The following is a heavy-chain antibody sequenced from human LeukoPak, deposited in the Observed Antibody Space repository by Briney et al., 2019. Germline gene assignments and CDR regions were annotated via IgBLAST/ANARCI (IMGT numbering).Heavy chain of an antibody. CDR2: IYPSGST. J-gene: IGHJ5*02. V-gene: IGHV4-4*07. CDR3: ARAPTGTGGWNWFDP. Sequence: SETLSLTCTGSGGSISSYYWSWIRQPAGKGLELIGRIYPSGSTNYNPSLKSRVTMSVDTSKNQFSLKLSSVTAADTAVYYCARAPTGTGGWNWFDPWGQGTLVTVSS. CDR1: GGSISSYY. D-gene: IGHD1-1*01.